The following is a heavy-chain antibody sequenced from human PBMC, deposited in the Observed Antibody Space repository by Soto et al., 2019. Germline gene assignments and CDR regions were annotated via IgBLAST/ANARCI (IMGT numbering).Heavy chain of an antibody. CDR1: GFTVSSNY. CDR3: ARLGYSGYDWVFDY. Sequence: PGGSLRLSCAPSGFTVSSNYMSWVRQAPGKGLEWASVIYSGGSTYYADSVKGRFTISRDNSKNTLYLQMNSLRAEDTAVYYCARLGYSGYDWVFDYWGQGT. J-gene: IGHJ4*02. D-gene: IGHD5-12*01. CDR2: IYSGGST. V-gene: IGHV3-66*01.